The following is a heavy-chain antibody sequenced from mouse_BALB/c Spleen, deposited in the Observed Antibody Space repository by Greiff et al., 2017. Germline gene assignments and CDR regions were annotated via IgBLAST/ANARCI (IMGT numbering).Heavy chain of an antibody. V-gene: IGHV5-12-2*01. CDR1: GFTFSSYT. CDR3: GRQGGITADFMDY. D-gene: IGHD2-4*01. J-gene: IGHJ4*01. Sequence: EVMLVESGGGLVQPGGSLKLSCAASGFTFSSYTMSWVRQTPEKRLEWVAYISNGGGSTYYPDTVKGRFTISRDNAKNTLYLQMSSLKSEDTAMLYCGRQGGITADFMDYWGQGTSVTVSS. CDR2: ISNGGGST.